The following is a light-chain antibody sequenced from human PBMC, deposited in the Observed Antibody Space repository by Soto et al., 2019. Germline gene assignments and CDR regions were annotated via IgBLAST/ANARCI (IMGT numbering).Light chain of an antibody. V-gene: IGLV1-40*01. CDR3: QSYDSSLSAWKV. J-gene: IGLJ3*02. CDR1: NTNIVAGYD. CDR2: ANI. Sequence: QSVLTQPPSVSGAPGRRVSISCTGTNTNIVAGYDVNWYQLLPGTAPKLLIYANINRPSGVPDRFSGSKSGASAFLVITGLQAEDEADYYCQSYDSSLSAWKVFGGGTKLTVL.